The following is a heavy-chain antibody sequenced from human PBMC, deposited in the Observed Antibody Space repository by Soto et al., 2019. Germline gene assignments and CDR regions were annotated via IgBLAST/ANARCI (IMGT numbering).Heavy chain of an antibody. J-gene: IGHJ4*02. D-gene: IGHD3-3*01. CDR1: GFTFSSYA. Sequence: EVQLLESGGGLVQPGGSLRLSCAASGFTFSSYAMSWVRQAPGKGLEWVSAISGSGGSTYYADSVKGRFTISRDNSKNTLYLQMNSLRAEDTAVYYCARGLTIFGVVGTGGFDYWGQGTLVTVSS. V-gene: IGHV3-23*01. CDR3: ARGLTIFGVVGTGGFDY. CDR2: ISGSGGST.